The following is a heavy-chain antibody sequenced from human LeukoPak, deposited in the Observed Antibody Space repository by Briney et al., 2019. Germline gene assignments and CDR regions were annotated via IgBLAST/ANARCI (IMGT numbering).Heavy chain of an antibody. Sequence: GGSLRLSCAAPGFIFSSYWMTWVRQAPGKGLEWVASIKQDGSEKYVDSVKGRFTISRDNAKNSLYLQMNSLRAEDTAVFYCARDLVTPIDYWGQGTLVTVSS. CDR2: IKQDGSEK. D-gene: IGHD2-21*02. CDR3: ARDLVTPIDY. V-gene: IGHV3-7*03. J-gene: IGHJ4*02. CDR1: GFIFSSYW.